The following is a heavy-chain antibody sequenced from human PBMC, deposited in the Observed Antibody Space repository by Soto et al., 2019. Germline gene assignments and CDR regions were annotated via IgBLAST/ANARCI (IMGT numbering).Heavy chain of an antibody. V-gene: IGHV1-69*13. CDR1: GGTFSSYA. CDR2: IIPIFGTA. CDR3: ARSTPYSSSWYDAFDI. Sequence: SVKVSCNASGGTFSSYAISWVRQAPGQGLEWMGGIIPIFGTANYAQKFQGRVTITADESTSTAYMELSSLRSEDTAVYYCARSTPYSSSWYDAFDIWGQGTMVTVSS. D-gene: IGHD6-13*01. J-gene: IGHJ3*02.